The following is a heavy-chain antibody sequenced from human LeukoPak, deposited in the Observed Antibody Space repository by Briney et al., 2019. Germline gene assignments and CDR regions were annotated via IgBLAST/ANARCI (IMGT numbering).Heavy chain of an antibody. CDR2: ISYDGSNK. CDR3: ARDGTLVDTAYYYFDY. J-gene: IGHJ4*02. V-gene: IGHV3-30-3*01. CDR1: GFTFSSYA. Sequence: PGGSLRLSCAASGFTFSSYAMHWVRQAPGKGLEWVAVISYDGSNKYYADSVEGRFTISRDNSKNTLYLQMNSLRAEDTAVYYCARDGTLVDTAYYYFDYWGQGTLVTVSS. D-gene: IGHD5-18*01.